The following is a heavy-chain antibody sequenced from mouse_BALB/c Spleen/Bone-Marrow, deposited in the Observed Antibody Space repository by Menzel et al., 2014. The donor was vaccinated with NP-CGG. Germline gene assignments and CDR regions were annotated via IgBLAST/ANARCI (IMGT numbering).Heavy chain of an antibody. V-gene: IGHV1-54*01. CDR2: INPGSGGT. Sequence: LVESGAELVRPGTSVKVSCKASGYAFTNYLIEWVKQRPGQGLEWIGVINPGSGGTNYNEKFKAKATLTAGKSSSTAYMQLSSLTSDDSAVYFCARCLTGTSAMDYWGQGTSVTVSS. J-gene: IGHJ4*01. CDR1: GYAFTNYL. D-gene: IGHD4-1*01. CDR3: ARCLTGTSAMDY.